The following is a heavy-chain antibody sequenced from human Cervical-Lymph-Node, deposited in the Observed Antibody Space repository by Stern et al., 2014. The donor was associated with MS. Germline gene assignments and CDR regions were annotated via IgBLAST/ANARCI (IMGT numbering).Heavy chain of an antibody. CDR3: ARDGDPQDFDY. Sequence: QVQLVESGGGVVQPGRSLRLSCAASGFTFSSYGMHWVRQAPGKGLERVAFIWSDGSNKYYADSVKGRFTISRDNSKNTLYLQMNSLRAEDTAVYYCARDGDPQDFDYWGQGTLVTVSS. V-gene: IGHV3-33*01. CDR2: IWSDGSNK. J-gene: IGHJ4*02. CDR1: GFTFSSYG.